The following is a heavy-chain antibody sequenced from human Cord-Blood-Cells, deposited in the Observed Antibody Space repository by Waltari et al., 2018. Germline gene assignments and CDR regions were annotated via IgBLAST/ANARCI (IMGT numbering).Heavy chain of an antibody. CDR2: IYYSGST. CDR1: GGSLSRSSYY. CDR3: ARHREGQWLKN. J-gene: IGHJ4*02. D-gene: IGHD6-19*01. V-gene: IGHV4-39*01. Sequence: QLQLQESGPGLVKPSETLSLTCTVPGGSLSRSSYYWGWIRQPPGKGLEWIGSIYYSGSTYYNPSLKSRVTISVDTSKNQFSLKLSSVTAADTAVYYCARHREGQWLKNWGQGTLVTVSS.